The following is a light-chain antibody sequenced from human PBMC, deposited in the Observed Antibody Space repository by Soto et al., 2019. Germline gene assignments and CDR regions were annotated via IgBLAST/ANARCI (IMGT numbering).Light chain of an antibody. V-gene: IGKV3-20*01. CDR1: QSVSSSY. Sequence: PGERATLSCRASQSVSSSYLAWYQQKPGQAPRLLIYGASSRATGIPDRFSGSGSGTDFTLTISRLEPEDFAVYYCQQYGSSPLTFGGGTKVDIK. J-gene: IGKJ4*01. CDR3: QQYGSSPLT. CDR2: GAS.